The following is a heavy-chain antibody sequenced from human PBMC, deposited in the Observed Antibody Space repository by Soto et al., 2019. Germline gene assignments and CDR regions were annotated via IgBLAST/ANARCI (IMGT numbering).Heavy chain of an antibody. CDR2: VGGFGEVT. V-gene: IGHV3-23*01. CDR3: AKDHEAIHWPRGFFDY. J-gene: IGHJ4*02. D-gene: IGHD3-10*01. Sequence: GGSLRLSCAAPGFTFSSYAMTWVRQAPGKGLEWVSSVGGFGEVTYYADSVKGRFTISRDNSKNTVYLQMNSLRDEDTAVYYCAKDHEAIHWPRGFFDYWGQGTLVTVSS. CDR1: GFTFSSYA.